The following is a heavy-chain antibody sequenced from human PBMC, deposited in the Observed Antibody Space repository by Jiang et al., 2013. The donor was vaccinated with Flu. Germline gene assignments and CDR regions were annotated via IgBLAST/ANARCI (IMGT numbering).Heavy chain of an antibody. J-gene: IGHJ4*02. D-gene: IGHD5-18*01. CDR1: GGSITSYH. CDR2: IYNNGGT. CDR3: ARGDGGYRNAKIDF. V-gene: IGHV4-59*01. Sequence: SGSGLVKPSETLSLTCTVSGGSITSYHWNWIRQPPGKGLEWIGNIYNNGGTNFNPSLNSRVTISIDMSRNQFSLRLSSVTAADTAVYYCARGDGGYRNAKIDFWGQGTLVTVSS.